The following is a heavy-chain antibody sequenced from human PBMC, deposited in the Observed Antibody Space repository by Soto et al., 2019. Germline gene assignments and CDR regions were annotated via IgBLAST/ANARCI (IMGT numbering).Heavy chain of an antibody. CDR1: GYTFTTYY. V-gene: IGHV1-46*01. D-gene: IGHD5-18*01. CDR3: ARRAYNYANMDV. Sequence: QVQLVQSGAEVKKPGASVKVSCETSGYTFTTYYMHWVRRAPGQGLEWMGLINPREGSSSYAQKFQGRVTMTRDTSTRTIYMELSSLRRDDTAIYYCARRAYNYANMDVWGQGTTVTVSS. J-gene: IGHJ6*02. CDR2: INPREGSS.